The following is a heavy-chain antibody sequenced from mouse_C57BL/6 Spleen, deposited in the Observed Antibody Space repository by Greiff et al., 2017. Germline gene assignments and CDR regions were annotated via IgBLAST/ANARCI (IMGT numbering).Heavy chain of an antibody. D-gene: IGHD4-1*01. CDR3: AQRTGTFAMDY. Sequence: VQLQQSGPVLVKPGASVKMSCKASGYTFTDYYMNWVKQSHGKSLEWIGVINPYNGGTSYNQKFKGKATLTVDKSSSTAYMELNSLTSEDSAVYYCAQRTGTFAMDYRGQGTSVTVSS. J-gene: IGHJ4*01. V-gene: IGHV1-19*01. CDR2: INPYNGGT. CDR1: GYTFTDYY.